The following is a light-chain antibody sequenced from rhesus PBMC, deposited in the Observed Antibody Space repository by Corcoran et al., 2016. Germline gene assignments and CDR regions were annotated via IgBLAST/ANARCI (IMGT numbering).Light chain of an antibody. V-gene: IGKV3-53*01. CDR3: QKYSSSPYS. CDR2: GAS. Sequence: QVILTQSPATLSLSPGERATLSCRASQSVSSSLAWYQQKPGQAPRTLIYGASSRATGIPDRFRGSGSGTEFTLTISSLEPEDFAVYYCQKYSSSPYSFGQGTKVEIK. J-gene: IGKJ2*01. CDR1: QSVSSS.